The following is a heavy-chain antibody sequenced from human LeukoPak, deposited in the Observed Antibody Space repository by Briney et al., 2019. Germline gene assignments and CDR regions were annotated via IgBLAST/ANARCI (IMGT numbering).Heavy chain of an antibody. J-gene: IGHJ4*02. CDR3: ARAERWLQLNS. V-gene: IGHV3-53*01. Sequence: GGPLRLSCAASGFIVSSNYMNWVRQAPGKGLEWVSVIYSGGSTYYADSVKGRFTISRDNAKNTVYLQTNSLRAEDTAVYYCARAERWLQLNSWGQGTLVTVSS. CDR2: IYSGGST. CDR1: GFIVSSNY. D-gene: IGHD5-24*01.